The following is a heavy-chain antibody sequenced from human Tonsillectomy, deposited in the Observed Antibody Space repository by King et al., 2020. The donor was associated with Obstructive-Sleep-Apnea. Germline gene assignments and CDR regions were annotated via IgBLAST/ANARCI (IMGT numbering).Heavy chain of an antibody. CDR2: ISYDGGYK. CDR3: ARENYNDYPLVYGMDV. V-gene: IGHV3-30*04. Sequence: VQLVESGGGVVQPGGSLKLSCAASGFTFSTYTMYWVRQAPGKGLEWVSLISYDGGYKFYADSVKGRLTISRDNSQNNLSLQMNSLRAEDTALYYCARENYNDYPLVYGMDVWGQGTTVTVSS. D-gene: IGHD4-11*01. J-gene: IGHJ6*02. CDR1: GFTFSTYT.